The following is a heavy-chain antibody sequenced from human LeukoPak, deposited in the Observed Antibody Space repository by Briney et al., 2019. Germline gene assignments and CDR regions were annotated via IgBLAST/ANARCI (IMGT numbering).Heavy chain of an antibody. CDR3: AKDGNTGYSSSWYYFDY. Sequence: PGGSLRLSCAASGFTFSDYNMNWLRRAPGKGLEWVSGISWNSGSIGYADSVKGRFTISRDNAKNSLYLQMNSLRAEDTALYYCAKDGNTGYSSSWYYFDYWGQGTLVTVSS. CDR2: ISWNSGSI. J-gene: IGHJ4*02. CDR1: GFTFSDYN. V-gene: IGHV3-9*01. D-gene: IGHD6-13*01.